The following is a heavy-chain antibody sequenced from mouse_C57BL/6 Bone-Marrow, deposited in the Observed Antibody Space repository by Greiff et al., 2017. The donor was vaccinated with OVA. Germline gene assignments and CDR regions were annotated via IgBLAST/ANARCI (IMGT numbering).Heavy chain of an antibody. J-gene: IGHJ3*01. CDR2: IDPEDGDT. CDR1: GFNIKDYY. V-gene: IGHV14-1*01. D-gene: IGHD6-5*01. CDR3: TTPYCRRKRDWFAY. Sequence: VQLKESGAELVRPGASVKLSCTASGFNIKDYYMHWVKQRPEQGLEWIGRIDPEDGDTEYAPKFQGKATMTADTSSNTAYLQLSSLTSEDTAVYYCTTPYCRRKRDWFAYWGQGTLVTVSA.